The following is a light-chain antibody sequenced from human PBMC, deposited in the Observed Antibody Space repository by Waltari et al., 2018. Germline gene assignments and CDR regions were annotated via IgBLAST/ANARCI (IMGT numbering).Light chain of an antibody. V-gene: IGKV3-20*01. CDR1: EGGSGA. J-gene: IGKJ1*01. CDR2: GAS. CDR3: QMYVKLPVT. Sequence: SCGDSEGGSGAFVWCQQKPGRAPRLVIYGASIQASGIPERFSGSGFGTDFSLTISRLEPEDFAVYYCQMYVKLPVTFGQGTKVEIK.